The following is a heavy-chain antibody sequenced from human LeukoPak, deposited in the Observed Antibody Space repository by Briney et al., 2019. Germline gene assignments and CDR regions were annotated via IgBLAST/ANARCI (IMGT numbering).Heavy chain of an antibody. CDR1: GFTVSAYA. Sequence: GGSLRLSCAASGFTVSAYAMAWVRQAPGKGLEWVSTIYDDNTYYADSVKGRFTISRDNSKNTLYLQMNSLRAEDTAVYYCAKDETKDIVVVPAAFDYWGQGTLVTVSS. D-gene: IGHD2-2*01. CDR2: IYDDNT. J-gene: IGHJ4*02. CDR3: AKDETKDIVVVPAAFDY. V-gene: IGHV3-66*02.